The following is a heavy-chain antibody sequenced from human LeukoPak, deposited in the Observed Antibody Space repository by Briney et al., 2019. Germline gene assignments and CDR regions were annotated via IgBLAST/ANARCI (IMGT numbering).Heavy chain of an antibody. J-gene: IGHJ4*02. CDR2: ISDSGNT. V-gene: IGHV3-23*01. CDR3: VRGGWLYYFDY. CDR1: GFTLSSYA. Sequence: GGSLRLSCAASGFTLSSYAVSWVRQAPGKGLEWVSAISDSGNTYHADSVKGRFTISRDSSKNTLFLQMNRLRPEDAAVYYCVRGGWLYYFDYWGQGTLVTVSS. D-gene: IGHD6-19*01.